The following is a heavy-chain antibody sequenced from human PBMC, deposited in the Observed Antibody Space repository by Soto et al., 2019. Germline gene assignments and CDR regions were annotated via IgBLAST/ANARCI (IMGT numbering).Heavy chain of an antibody. CDR1: GFTFSSYA. CDR2: ISYDGSNK. Sequence: AGGSLRLSCAASGFTFSSYAMHWVRQAPGKGLEWVAVISYDGSNKYYADSVKGRFTISRDNSKNTLYLQMNSLRAEDTAVYYCARSGCSGGSCYYYYYYGMDVWGQGTTVTVSS. V-gene: IGHV3-30-3*01. J-gene: IGHJ6*02. CDR3: ARSGCSGGSCYYYYYYGMDV. D-gene: IGHD2-15*01.